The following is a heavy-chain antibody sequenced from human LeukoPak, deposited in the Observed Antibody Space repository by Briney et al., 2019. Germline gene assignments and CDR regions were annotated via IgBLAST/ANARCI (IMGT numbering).Heavy chain of an antibody. CDR2: IYYSGST. Sequence: SETLSLTCTVSGGSISSYYWSRIRQPPGKGLEWIGYIYYSGSTNYNPSLKSRVTISVDTSKNQFSLKLSSVTAADTAVYYCARSIGGGDYLGGFFEYYYYYMDVWGKGTTVTISS. J-gene: IGHJ6*03. V-gene: IGHV4-59*08. CDR3: ARSIGGGDYLGGFFEYYYYYMDV. CDR1: GGSISSYY. D-gene: IGHD4-17*01.